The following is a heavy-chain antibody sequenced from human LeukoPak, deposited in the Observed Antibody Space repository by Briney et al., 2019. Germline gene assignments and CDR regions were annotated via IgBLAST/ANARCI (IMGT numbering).Heavy chain of an antibody. CDR1: GGSINSNGYY. CDR3: ARQGVGATDF. Sequence: PSETLSLTCSVSGGSINSNGYYWAWIRQPPGKRPGWIRSIFYSGSTHYNPSLQSRITISADTSKGQFSLKLSSVTAADTAVYYCARQGVGATDFWGQGSLVTVSS. D-gene: IGHD1-26*01. V-gene: IGHV4-39*01. CDR2: IFYSGST. J-gene: IGHJ4*02.